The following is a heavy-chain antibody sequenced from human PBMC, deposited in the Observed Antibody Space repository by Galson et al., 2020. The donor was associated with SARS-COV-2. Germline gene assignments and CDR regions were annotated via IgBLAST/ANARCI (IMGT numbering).Heavy chain of an antibody. CDR1: GYTFTGYY. CDR3: ARDLALYYDSSGYYQLDY. D-gene: IGHD3-22*01. V-gene: IGHV1-2*02. CDR2: INPNSGGT. J-gene: IGHJ4*02. Sequence: ASEKVSCKASGYTFTGYYMHWVRQAPGQGLEWMGWINPNSGGTNYAQKFQGRVTMTRDTSISTAYMELSRLRSDDTAVYYCARDLALYYDSSGYYQLDYWGQGTLVTVSS.